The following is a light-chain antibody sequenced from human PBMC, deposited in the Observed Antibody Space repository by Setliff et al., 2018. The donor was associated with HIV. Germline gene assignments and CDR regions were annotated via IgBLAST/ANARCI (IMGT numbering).Light chain of an antibody. CDR2: EVT. V-gene: IGLV2-23*02. Sequence: QSVLTQPASVSGSPGQSITFSCTGTSSDVGNYNLVSWYQHHPGKAPKLIMYEVTKWPSGISDRFSGSKSGNTASLTISGLQADDEADYYCCSYGSSDTFVFGTGTKVTVL. CDR3: CSYGSSDTFV. J-gene: IGLJ1*01. CDR1: SSDVGNYNL.